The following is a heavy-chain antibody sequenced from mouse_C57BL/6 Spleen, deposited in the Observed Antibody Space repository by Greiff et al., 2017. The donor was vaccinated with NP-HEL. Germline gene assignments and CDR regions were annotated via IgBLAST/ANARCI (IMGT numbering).Heavy chain of an antibody. CDR1: GYTFTSYW. D-gene: IGHD2-5*01. V-gene: IGHV1-50*01. CDR3: VPYSNDAMDY. J-gene: IGHJ4*01. Sequence: QVQLKESGAELVKPGASVKLSCKASGYTFTSYWMQWVKQRPGQGLEWIGEIDPSDSYTNYNQKFKGKATLTVDTSSSSAYMQLSSLTSEDSAVYYCVPYSNDAMDYWGQGTAVTVSS. CDR2: IDPSDSYT.